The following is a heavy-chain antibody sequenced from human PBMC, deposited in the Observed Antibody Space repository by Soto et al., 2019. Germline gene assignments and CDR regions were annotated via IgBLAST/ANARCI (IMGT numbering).Heavy chain of an antibody. CDR1: GFTFSSYA. CDR3: AKCPSGGELGLYYYGMDV. D-gene: IGHD3-16*01. Sequence: GGSLRLSCAASGFTFSSYAMSWVRQAPGKGLEWVSAISGSGAGTYYADSVKGRFTISRDNSKNTLYLQMNSLRAEDTALYYCAKCPSGGELGLYYYGMDVWGQGTTVTVSS. CDR2: ISGSGAGT. J-gene: IGHJ6*02. V-gene: IGHV3-23*01.